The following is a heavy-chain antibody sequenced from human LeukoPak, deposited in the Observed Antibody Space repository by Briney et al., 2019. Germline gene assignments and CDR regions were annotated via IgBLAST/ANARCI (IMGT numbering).Heavy chain of an antibody. Sequence: KSSETLSLTCTVSGGSISSQFWSWFRQPPGKGLEWIGNIYNSGTTNYNPSLESRVTISVDTSKNQLSLQLTSVTAADTAVYYCTKATQWLAFDYWGRGTLVTVSS. J-gene: IGHJ4*02. CDR1: GGSISSQF. D-gene: IGHD6-19*01. CDR3: TKATQWLAFDY. V-gene: IGHV4-59*11. CDR2: IYNSGTT.